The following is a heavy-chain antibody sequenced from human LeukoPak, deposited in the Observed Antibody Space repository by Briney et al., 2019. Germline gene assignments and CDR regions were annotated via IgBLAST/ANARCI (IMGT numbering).Heavy chain of an antibody. V-gene: IGHV1-24*01. Sequence: ASVKVSCKVSGYTLTELSMHWVRQAPGKGLEWMGGFDPEDGETIYAQKFQGRVTMTEDTSTDTAYMELSSLRSEDTAVYYFVCAFYDYVWGSYRYTVFDPWGQGTLVTVSS. D-gene: IGHD3-16*02. J-gene: IGHJ5*02. CDR2: FDPEDGET. CDR3: VCAFYDYVWGSYRYTVFDP. CDR1: GYTLTELS.